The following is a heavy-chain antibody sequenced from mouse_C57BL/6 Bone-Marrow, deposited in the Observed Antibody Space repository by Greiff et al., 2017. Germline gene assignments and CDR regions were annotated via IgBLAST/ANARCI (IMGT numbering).Heavy chain of an antibody. CDR3: ARHGYDDYYAMDY. CDR2: INPGSGGT. V-gene: IGHV1-54*01. D-gene: IGHD2-2*01. CDR1: GYAFTNYL. J-gene: IGHJ4*01. Sequence: QVQLQQSGAELVRPGTSVKVSCKASGYAFTNYLIEWVKQRPGQGLEWIGVINPGSGGTNYNETFKGKATLTADKSSSTAYMQLSSLTSEDSAVYFCARHGYDDYYAMDYWGQGTSVTVSS.